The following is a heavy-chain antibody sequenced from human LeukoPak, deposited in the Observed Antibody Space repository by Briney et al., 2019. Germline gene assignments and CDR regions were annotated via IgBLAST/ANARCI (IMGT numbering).Heavy chain of an antibody. D-gene: IGHD2-2*01. CDR2: INPNSGGT. CDR3: ARGGSTNTRLPYSNYYMDV. Sequence: GASVTLSCTASGYTFSGYYMHWVRQAPGQGLEWIGWINPNSGGTNYADKFKGRVTITRDTSNSTAFLELARLRADDTAVYYCARGGSTNTRLPYSNYYMDVWSKGTTVT. CDR1: GYTFSGYY. J-gene: IGHJ6*03. V-gene: IGHV1-2*02.